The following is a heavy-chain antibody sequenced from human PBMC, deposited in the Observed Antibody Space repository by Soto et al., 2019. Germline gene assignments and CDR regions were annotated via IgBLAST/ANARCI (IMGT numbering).Heavy chain of an antibody. D-gene: IGHD1-26*01. CDR1: GHPFTSYD. V-gene: IGHV1-8*01. CDR2: MNPNSGNT. Sequence: RAPGHPFTSYDINWVRQATEQGLEWMGWMNPNSGNTGYAQKFQGRVTMTRNTSISTAYMELGSMRSEDSAVYYCARNSEGYWWFDPGGQGTLVTVSS. CDR3: ARNSEGYWWFDP. J-gene: IGHJ5*02.